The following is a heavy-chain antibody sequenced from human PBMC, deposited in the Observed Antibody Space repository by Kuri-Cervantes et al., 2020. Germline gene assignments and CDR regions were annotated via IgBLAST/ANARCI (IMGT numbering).Heavy chain of an antibody. CDR3: ARTVIQWLTSSGAFDI. CDR1: GFTFSSYS. CDR2: ISSSSSYI. V-gene: IGHV3-21*03. Sequence: GESLKISCAASGFTFSSYSMNWVRQAPGKGLEWVSSISSSSSYIYYADSVKGRFTISRDNAKNSLYLQMNSLRAEDTAVYYCARTVIQWLTSSGAFDIWGQGTMVTVSS. D-gene: IGHD6-19*01. J-gene: IGHJ3*02.